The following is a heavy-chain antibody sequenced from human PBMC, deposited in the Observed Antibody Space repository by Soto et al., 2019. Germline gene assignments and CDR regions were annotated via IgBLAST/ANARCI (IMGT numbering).Heavy chain of an antibody. D-gene: IGHD3-22*01. CDR3: ARAPYYDYATGDP. CDR1: GYTFTSFY. J-gene: IGHJ5*02. V-gene: IGHV1-46*01. CDR2: INPTGGST. Sequence: ASVKVSCKASGYTFTSFYMHWVRQAPGQGLEWMGVINPTGGSTTYAQKFQGRVTMTRDTSTSTVYMELSSLTSEDTAFYYCARAPYYDYATGDPWGQGTQVTVSS.